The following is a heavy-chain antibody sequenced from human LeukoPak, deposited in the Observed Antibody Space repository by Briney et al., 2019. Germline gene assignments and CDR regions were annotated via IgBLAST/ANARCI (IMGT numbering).Heavy chain of an antibody. J-gene: IGHJ4*02. Sequence: PGGSLRLSCAASGFTFDDYAMHWVRQAPGKGLEWVSLISWDGDVTYYADSVKGRFTISRDNSKNSLYLQMNSLRAGDTAVYYCARDSFRGSYSDYWGQGTLVTVSS. V-gene: IGHV3-43D*03. D-gene: IGHD1-26*01. CDR3: ARDSFRGSYSDY. CDR2: ISWDGDVT. CDR1: GFTFDDYA.